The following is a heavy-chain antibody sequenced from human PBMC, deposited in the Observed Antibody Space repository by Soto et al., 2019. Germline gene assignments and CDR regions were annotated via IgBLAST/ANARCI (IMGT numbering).Heavy chain of an antibody. D-gene: IGHD6-19*01. CDR2: IYYSGST. Sequence: SETLSLTCTVSGGSITSGGYYWSCIRQHPGKGLERIGYIYYSGSTNYNTSLKSRITTSVDTSKNQSSLKLSSLTAADTDVYYCARGGPYSNGWYRFDYWGQGTLVTVSS. CDR3: ARGGPYSNGWYRFDY. J-gene: IGHJ4*02. V-gene: IGHV4-31*03. CDR1: GGSITSGGYY.